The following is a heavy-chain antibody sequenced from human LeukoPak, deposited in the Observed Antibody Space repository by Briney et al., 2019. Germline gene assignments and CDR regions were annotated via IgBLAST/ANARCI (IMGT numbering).Heavy chain of an antibody. J-gene: IGHJ4*02. CDR3: ARMGYCTRATCGGAFDF. Sequence: ASVKVSCKASGYTFTSYAMNWVRQAPGQGLEWMGWINTITENPAYAQGFTGRFVFSLDTSVSTAYLQINSLKTEDTAVYYCARMGYCTRATCGGAFDFWGQGTLVTVSS. D-gene: IGHD2-8*01. V-gene: IGHV7-4-1*02. CDR1: GYTFTSYA. CDR2: INTITENP.